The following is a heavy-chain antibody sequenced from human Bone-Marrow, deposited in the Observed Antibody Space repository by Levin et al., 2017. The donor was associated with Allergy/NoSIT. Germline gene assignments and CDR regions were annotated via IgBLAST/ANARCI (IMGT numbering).Heavy chain of an antibody. CDR3: ARTVEETTVTTAFDT. Sequence: QTLSLTCTFSGFSLRTSGMCVTWIRQPPGKALEWLALIDWDANTYYNTSLKTRLTISEDTSKNHLVLTMTNMGPVDTATYYCARTVEETTVTTAFDTWGQGMLVTVSS. J-gene: IGHJ5*02. CDR1: GFSLRTSGMC. CDR2: IDWDANT. D-gene: IGHD4-17*01. V-gene: IGHV2-70*01.